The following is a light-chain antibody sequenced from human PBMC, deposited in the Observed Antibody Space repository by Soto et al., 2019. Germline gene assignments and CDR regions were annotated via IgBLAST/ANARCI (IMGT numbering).Light chain of an antibody. V-gene: IGKV1-39*01. Sequence: DIQMTQSPSSLSASVGDRVTITSRASQSISSYLTWYQRKPGKAPKLLIYAASSFQSGVPSRFSRSGSGTDFPLTISSLQPEDFSTYYCQQSYSTPSTFGRGTRLEIK. CDR1: QSISSY. J-gene: IGKJ5*01. CDR3: QQSYSTPST. CDR2: AAS.